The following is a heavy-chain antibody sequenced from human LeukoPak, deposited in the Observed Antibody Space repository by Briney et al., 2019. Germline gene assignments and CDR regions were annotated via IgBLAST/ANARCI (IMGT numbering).Heavy chain of an antibody. CDR2: IYYSGST. CDR1: GGSISSYY. D-gene: IGHD3-10*01. CDR3: ARAPSGFGEPWFDP. V-gene: IGHV4-59*01. J-gene: IGHJ5*02. Sequence: KPSETLSLTCTVSGGSISSYYWSWIRQPPGKGLEWIGYIYYSGSTNYNPSLKSRVTISVDTSKNQFSLKLSSVTAADTAVYYCARAPSGFGEPWFDPWGQGTLVTVSS.